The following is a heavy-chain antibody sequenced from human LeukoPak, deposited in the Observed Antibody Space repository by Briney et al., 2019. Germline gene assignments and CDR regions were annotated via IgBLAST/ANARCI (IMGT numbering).Heavy chain of an antibody. CDR1: GGSISSGGYS. CDR3: ARKTRTWSNWFDP. J-gene: IGHJ5*02. CDR2: IYHSGST. D-gene: IGHD1-14*01. Sequence: SETLSLTCAVSGGSISSGGYSWSWIRQPPGKGLEWIGYIYHSGSTYYNPSLKSRVTISVDRSKNQFSLKLSSVTAADTAVYYCARKTRTWSNWFDPWGQGTLVTVSS. V-gene: IGHV4-30-2*01.